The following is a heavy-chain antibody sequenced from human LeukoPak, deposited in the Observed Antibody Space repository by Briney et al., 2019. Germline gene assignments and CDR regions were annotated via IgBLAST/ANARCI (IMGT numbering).Heavy chain of an antibody. J-gene: IGHJ5*02. CDR1: GDSVSSNSAA. CDR2: TYYRSKWYN. D-gene: IGHD5-12*01. V-gene: IGHV6-1*01. CDR3: AKSLMYSGYENWFDP. Sequence: SQTLSLTCAISGDSVSSNSAAWNWIRQSPSRGLEWLGRTYYRSKWYNDYAVSVKSRITINPDTSKNQFSLQLNSVTPEDTAVYYCAKSLMYSGYENWFDPWGQGTLVTVSS.